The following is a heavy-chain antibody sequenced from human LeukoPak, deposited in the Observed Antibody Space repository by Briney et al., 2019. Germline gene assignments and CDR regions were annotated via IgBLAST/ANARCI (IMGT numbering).Heavy chain of an antibody. Sequence: SETLSLTCAVYGGSFSGYYWSWIRQPPGKGLEWIGEINHSGSTNYNPSLKSRDIISVDSSKNQFSLKLSSVTAADTAVYYCARLGPVITMIVPSPGAFDIWGQGTMVTVSS. CDR3: ARLGPVITMIVPSPGAFDI. D-gene: IGHD3-22*01. V-gene: IGHV4-34*01. J-gene: IGHJ3*02. CDR2: INHSGST. CDR1: GGSFSGYY.